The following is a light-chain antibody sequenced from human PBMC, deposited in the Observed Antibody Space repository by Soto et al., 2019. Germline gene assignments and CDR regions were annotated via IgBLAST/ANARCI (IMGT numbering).Light chain of an antibody. V-gene: IGLV2-8*01. CDR3: SSYAGSNSLV. CDR1: SSDIGAYDY. J-gene: IGLJ3*02. Sequence: QSVLTQPPSASGSPGQSVTISCTGTSSDIGAYDYVSWYQQHPGKSPKVIIYEVNKWPSGVPDRFAGSKSGNTASLTVSGLQAEDEAYFYCSSYAGSNSLVFGGGTKVTVL. CDR2: EVN.